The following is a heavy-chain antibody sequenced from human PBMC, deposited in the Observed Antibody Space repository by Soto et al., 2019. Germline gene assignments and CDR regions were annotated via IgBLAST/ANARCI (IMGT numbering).Heavy chain of an antibody. CDR3: ARGGQIEDLPAGRDY. V-gene: IGHV1-46*03. Sequence: ASGPVSCKASGYTFTSYYIHWVRQAPGQGLEWLGIINPSCCSTSYAQKIQGRLTITSDTPTSTVYMELSSLRSEDKAVYYSARGGQIEDLPAGRDYWGQGTLVTVSS. J-gene: IGHJ4*02. CDR1: GYTFTSYY. CDR2: INPSCCST. D-gene: IGHD6-13*01.